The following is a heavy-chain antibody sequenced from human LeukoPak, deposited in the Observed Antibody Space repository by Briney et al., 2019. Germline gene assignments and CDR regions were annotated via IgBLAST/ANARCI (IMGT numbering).Heavy chain of an antibody. Sequence: SETLSLTCAVYGGSFSGYYWSWIRQPPGKGLEWIGEINHSGSTNYNPSLKSRVTISVDTSKDQFSLKLSSVTAADTAVYYCAGGDYDSSGYYVEAPFQHWGQGTLVTVSP. CDR1: GGSFSGYY. CDR2: INHSGST. V-gene: IGHV4-34*01. CDR3: AGGDYDSSGYYVEAPFQH. D-gene: IGHD3-22*01. J-gene: IGHJ1*01.